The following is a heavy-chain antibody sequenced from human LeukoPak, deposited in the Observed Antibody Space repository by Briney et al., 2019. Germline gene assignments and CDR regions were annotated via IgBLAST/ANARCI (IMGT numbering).Heavy chain of an antibody. D-gene: IGHD5-12*01. CDR3: AKAGNAYSGYDYYFDY. CDR2: ISGSGGST. CDR1: GFTFSSYA. J-gene: IGHJ4*02. V-gene: IGHV3-23*01. Sequence: PGGSLRLSCAASGFTFSSYAMSWVRQAPGKGLEWVSAISGSGGSTYYADSVKGRFTISRDNSKNTLYLQMNSLRAEDTAVYYCAKAGNAYSGYDYYFDYWGQGTLVTVSS.